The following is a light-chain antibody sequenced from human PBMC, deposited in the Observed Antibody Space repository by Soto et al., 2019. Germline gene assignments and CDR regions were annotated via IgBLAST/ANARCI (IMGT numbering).Light chain of an antibody. Sequence: QSVVTQPPSVSGTPGQRVTIFCSGRRSNIGSNLVYWYQQLPGTAPKLLIFSNDQRPSGVPDRFSGSRSGTSASLAISGLRSEDEGDYYCAACDDSLSGVVFGGGTKVTVL. V-gene: IGLV1-47*02. CDR3: AACDDSLSGVV. J-gene: IGLJ2*01. CDR1: RSNIGSNL. CDR2: SND.